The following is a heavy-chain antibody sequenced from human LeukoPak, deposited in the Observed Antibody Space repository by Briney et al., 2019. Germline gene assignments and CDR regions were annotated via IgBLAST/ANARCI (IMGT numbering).Heavy chain of an antibody. CDR2: ISGSGGST. CDR3: AKPPSSSWGGNWFDP. D-gene: IGHD6-13*01. V-gene: IGHV3-23*01. Sequence: PGGSLRLSCAASGFTFSSYAMSWVRQAPGKGLEWVSGISGSGGSTYYADSVKGRFTISRDNSKNTLYLQMNSLRPEDTAVYYCAKPPSSSWGGNWFDPWGQGTLVTVSS. CDR1: GFTFSSYA. J-gene: IGHJ5*02.